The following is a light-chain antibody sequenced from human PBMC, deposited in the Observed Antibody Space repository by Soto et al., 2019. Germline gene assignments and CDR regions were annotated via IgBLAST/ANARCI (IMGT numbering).Light chain of an antibody. V-gene: IGKV1-5*03. CDR1: QSITNY. CDR3: QQYNFYSWT. J-gene: IGKJ1*01. Sequence: IQMTQSPSTLSASVGDRVTITCRASQSITNYLAWYQQKPGKAPKVLIYRASKLESGVPSRFSGSGSGTEFTLTISSLQPEDFATYYCQQYNFYSWTFGQGTKVDIK. CDR2: RAS.